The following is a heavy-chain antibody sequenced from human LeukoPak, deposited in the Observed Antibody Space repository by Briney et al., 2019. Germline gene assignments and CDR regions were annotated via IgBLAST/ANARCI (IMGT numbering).Heavy chain of an antibody. CDR3: ARDRAMAVAGTGSTDF. CDR1: GFTFSSYS. Sequence: GGSLRLSCAASGFTFSSYSMNWVRQAPGKGLEWVSSISSSSSYIYYADSVKGRVTISRDNAKNSLYLKMNSLRAEDTAVYYCARDRAMAVAGTGSTDFWGQGTLVTVSS. D-gene: IGHD6-19*01. V-gene: IGHV3-21*01. CDR2: ISSSSSYI. J-gene: IGHJ4*02.